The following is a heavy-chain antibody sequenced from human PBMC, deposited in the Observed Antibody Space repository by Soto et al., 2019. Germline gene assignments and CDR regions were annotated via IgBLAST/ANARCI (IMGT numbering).Heavy chain of an antibody. CDR3: ARGYCTNGVCWGGYYGMDV. V-gene: IGHV3-13*01. CDR1: GFTFSSYD. D-gene: IGHD2-8*01. Sequence: SLRLSCAASGFTFSSYDMHWVRQATGKGLEWVSAIGTAGDTYYPGSVKGRFTISRENAKNSLYLQMNSLRAGGTAVYYCARGYCTNGVCWGGYYGMDVWGQGTTVTVSS. J-gene: IGHJ6*02. CDR2: IGTAGDT.